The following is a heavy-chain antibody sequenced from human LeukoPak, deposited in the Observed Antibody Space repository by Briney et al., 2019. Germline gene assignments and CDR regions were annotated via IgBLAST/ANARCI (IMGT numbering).Heavy chain of an antibody. D-gene: IGHD5-18*01. CDR2: ISGGGGGT. V-gene: IGHV3-23*01. J-gene: IGHJ4*02. CDR1: GITLSNYG. CDR3: AKEYRVDTAIIDY. Sequence: GGSLRLSCVVSGITLSNYGMSWVRQAPGKGLEWVSGISGGGGGTNYADSVKGRFTVSRDNSRNTMYLQMNSLRAEDTAVYYCAKEYRVDTAIIDYWGQGTLVTVSS.